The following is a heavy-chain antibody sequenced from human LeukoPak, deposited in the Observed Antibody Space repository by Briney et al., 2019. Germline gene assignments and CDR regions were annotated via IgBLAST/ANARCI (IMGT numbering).Heavy chain of an antibody. V-gene: IGHV3-30*18. CDR3: AKLEYYDSSGYYYRGPDDAFDI. J-gene: IGHJ3*02. D-gene: IGHD3-22*01. Sequence: GGSLRLSCAASGFTFSSYGMHWVRQAPGKGLEWVAVISYDGSNKYYADSAKGRFTISRDNSKNTLYLQMNSLRAEDTAVYYCAKLEYYDSSGYYYRGPDDAFDIWGQGTMVTVSS. CDR1: GFTFSSYG. CDR2: ISYDGSNK.